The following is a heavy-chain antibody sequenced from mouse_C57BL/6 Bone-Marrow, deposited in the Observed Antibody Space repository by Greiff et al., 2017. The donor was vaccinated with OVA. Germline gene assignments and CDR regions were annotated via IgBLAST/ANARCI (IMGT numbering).Heavy chain of an antibody. Sequence: EVKVEESGGGLVQPGGSLKLSCAASGFTFSDYYMYWVRQTPEKRLEWVAYISNGGGSTYYPDTVKGRFTISRDNAKNTLYLQMSRLKSEDTAMYYCARLISYYYAMDYWGQGTSVTVSS. CDR2: ISNGGGST. CDR3: ARLISYYYAMDY. CDR1: GFTFSDYY. V-gene: IGHV5-12*01. J-gene: IGHJ4*01.